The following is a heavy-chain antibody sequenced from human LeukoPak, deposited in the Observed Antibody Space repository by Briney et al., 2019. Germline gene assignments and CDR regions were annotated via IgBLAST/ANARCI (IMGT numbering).Heavy chain of an antibody. V-gene: IGHV1-8*01. Sequence: ASDKVSCMASRYNFRDQEIHWVRQASGQGLEWVGWIHPNSGKTGYAQKFQRRVSMTRTTSISTTYMELTSLTSEDTAVYYCARGRYGGNRFFDNWGQGTQLIVSS. CDR1: RYNFRDQE. CDR2: IHPNSGKT. J-gene: IGHJ4*02. D-gene: IGHD4-23*01. CDR3: ARGRYGGNRFFDN.